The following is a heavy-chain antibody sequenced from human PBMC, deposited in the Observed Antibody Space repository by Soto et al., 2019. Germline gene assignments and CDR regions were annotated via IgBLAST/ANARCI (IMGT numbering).Heavy chain of an antibody. CDR1: GGSISSGGYY. D-gene: IGHD3-9*01. V-gene: IGHV4-31*03. CDR2: IYYSGST. CDR3: ARTADQNYDILTGYYHFDY. J-gene: IGHJ4*02. Sequence: QVQLQESGPGLVKPSQTLSLTCTVSGGSISSGGYYWSWIRQHPGKGLEWIGYIYYSGSTYYNPSLKSRVTISVDTSKNQFSLKLSSVTAADTAVYYCARTADQNYDILTGYYHFDYWGQGTLVTVSS.